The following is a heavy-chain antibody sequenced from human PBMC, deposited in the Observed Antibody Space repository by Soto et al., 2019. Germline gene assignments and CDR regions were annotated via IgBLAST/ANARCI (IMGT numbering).Heavy chain of an antibody. CDR3: ARVPGYYYGSGSYYKGSYYYYGMDV. CDR2: IYYSGST. J-gene: IGHJ6*02. D-gene: IGHD3-10*01. V-gene: IGHV4-61*01. CDR1: GGSVSSGSYY. Sequence: QVQLQESGPGQVKPSETLSLTCTVSGGSVSSGSYYWSWIRQPPGKVLEWIGYIYYSGSTNYNPSLKSRVTISVDTSKNQFSLKLSSVTAADTAVYYCARVPGYYYGSGSYYKGSYYYYGMDVWGQGTTVTVSS.